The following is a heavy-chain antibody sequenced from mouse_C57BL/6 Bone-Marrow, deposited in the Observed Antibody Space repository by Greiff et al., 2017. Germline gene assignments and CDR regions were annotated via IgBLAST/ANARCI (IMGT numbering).Heavy chain of an antibody. CDR2: ISSGGSYT. Sequence: DVKLVESGGDLVTPGGSLKLSCAASGFTFSSYGLSWVRQTPDKRLEWVATISSGGSYTYYPDSVKGRFPISRDNAKNTLYLQMSSLKSEDTAMYYCARHPYWGQGTTLTVSS. J-gene: IGHJ2*01. CDR3: ARHPY. V-gene: IGHV5-6*02. CDR1: GFTFSSYG.